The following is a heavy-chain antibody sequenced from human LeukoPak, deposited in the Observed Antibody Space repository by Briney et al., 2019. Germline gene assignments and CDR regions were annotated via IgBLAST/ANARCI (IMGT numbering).Heavy chain of an antibody. CDR1: GFTFSSYA. CDR3: IRGNGGWAY. Sequence: PGGSLRLSCAASGFTFSSYAMSWVRQAPGKGLEWVSAISGSGGSTYYADSVRGRFTISRDNAKNTLYLQLNSLRDEDTAVYYCIRGNGGWAYWSQGTLVTVSS. J-gene: IGHJ4*02. D-gene: IGHD6-19*01. V-gene: IGHV3-23*01. CDR2: ISGSGGST.